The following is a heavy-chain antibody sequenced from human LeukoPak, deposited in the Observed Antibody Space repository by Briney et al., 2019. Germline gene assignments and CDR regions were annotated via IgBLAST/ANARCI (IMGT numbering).Heavy chain of an antibody. J-gene: IGHJ4*02. CDR3: ARDYSTVTTFFDY. D-gene: IGHD4-17*01. V-gene: IGHV3-48*01. CDR1: GFTFSSYW. Sequence: GGSLRLSCAASGFTFSSYWMSWVRQAPGKGLEWVSYITGGSTTIYYADSVKGRFTISRDNAKNSLYLQMNSLRAEDTAVYYCARDYSTVTTFFDYWGQGTLVTVSS. CDR2: ITGGSTTI.